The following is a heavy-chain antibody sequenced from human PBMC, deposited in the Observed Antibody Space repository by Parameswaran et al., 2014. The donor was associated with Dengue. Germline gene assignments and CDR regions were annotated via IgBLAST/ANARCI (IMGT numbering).Heavy chain of an antibody. Sequence: WVRQAPGQGLEWMGWINTNTGNPTYAQGFTGRFVFSLDTSVSTAYLQISSLKAEDTAVYYCARTLYDILTGYYYYYYGMDVWGQGTMVTVSS. V-gene: IGHV7-4-1*02. CDR2: INTNTGNP. D-gene: IGHD3-9*01. J-gene: IGHJ6*02. CDR3: ARTLYDILTGYYYYYYGMDV.